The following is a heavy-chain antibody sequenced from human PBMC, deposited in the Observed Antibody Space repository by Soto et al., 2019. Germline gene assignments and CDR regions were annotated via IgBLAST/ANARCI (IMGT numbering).Heavy chain of an antibody. V-gene: IGHV4-59*01. Sequence: SETLSLTCTVSNDSINSYYWSWIRQPPGKGLEWIGYSYFSGGTEYNPSLKGRVTISVDRSRNQFSLKLTSVTAADTAVYYCVRELSRGWFDPLGPGDPGHRLL. CDR1: NDSINSYY. CDR3: VRELSRGWFDP. J-gene: IGHJ5*02. D-gene: IGHD3-16*01. CDR2: SYFSGGT.